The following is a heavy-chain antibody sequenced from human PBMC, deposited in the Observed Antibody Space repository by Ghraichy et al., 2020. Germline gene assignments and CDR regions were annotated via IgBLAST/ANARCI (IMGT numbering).Heavy chain of an antibody. CDR2: IWYDGSNK. V-gene: IGHV3-33*01. D-gene: IGHD6-19*01. CDR1: GYTFSSYG. J-gene: IGHJ4*02. Sequence: GSLRLSCAASGYTFSSYGMHWVRQAPGKGLEWVAVIWYDGSNKYYADSVKGRFTISRDNSKNTLYLQMNSLRAEDTAVYYCARDRKIAVAGSPYFDYWGQGTLVTVSS. CDR3: ARDRKIAVAGSPYFDY.